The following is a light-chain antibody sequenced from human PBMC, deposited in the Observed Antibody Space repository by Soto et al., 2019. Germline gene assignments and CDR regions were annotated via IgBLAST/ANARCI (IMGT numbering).Light chain of an antibody. Sequence: AIQMTQSPCSLSASVGDRVTITCRASEGIGNDIGWYQQKPGKAPKLLIYAASSLESGVPSRFSGSGSGTDFTLTISSLQPEDFAIYYCLQDRSYPRTFGQGTKVDIK. CDR3: LQDRSYPRT. V-gene: IGKV1-6*01. CDR1: EGIGND. J-gene: IGKJ1*01. CDR2: AAS.